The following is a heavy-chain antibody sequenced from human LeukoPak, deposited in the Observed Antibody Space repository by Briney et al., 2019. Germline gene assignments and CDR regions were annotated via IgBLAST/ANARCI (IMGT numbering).Heavy chain of an antibody. CDR1: GGSISSGGYS. V-gene: IGHV4-30-2*01. Sequence: PSETLSLTCTVSGGSISSGGYSWSWIRQPPGKGLEWIGYIYHSGSTYYNPSLKSRVTISVDRSKNQFSLKLSSVTAADTAVYYCAKGSAYYDSSGYPRGDYWGQGTLVTVSS. D-gene: IGHD3-22*01. J-gene: IGHJ4*02. CDR2: IYHSGST. CDR3: AKGSAYYDSSGYPRGDY.